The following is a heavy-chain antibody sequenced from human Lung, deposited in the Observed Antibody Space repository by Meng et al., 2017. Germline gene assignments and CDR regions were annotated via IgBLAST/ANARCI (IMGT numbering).Heavy chain of an antibody. CDR2: INHSGST. V-gene: IGHV4-34*01. Sequence: SETLSLTCAVYVGSFCDYYWTWIRQSPGKGLEWIGHINHSGSTNYNPSLKSRLTMSVDTSKNQFSLKLSSVTAADTAVYYCARGRSSGYYSPLDYWGQGTLVTVSS. CDR1: VGSFCDYY. CDR3: ARGRSSGYYSPLDY. D-gene: IGHD3-22*01. J-gene: IGHJ4*02.